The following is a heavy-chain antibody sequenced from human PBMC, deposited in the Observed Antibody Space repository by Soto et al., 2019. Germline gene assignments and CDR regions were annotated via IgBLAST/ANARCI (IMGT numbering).Heavy chain of an antibody. D-gene: IGHD6-13*01. Sequence: GASVKVSCKASGYTFTGYYMHWVRQAPGQGLEWMGWINPNSGGTNYAQKFQGRVTMTRDTSISTAYMELSRLRSDDTAVYYCARTIGRYSSPSRGWFDPWGQGTLVTVSS. V-gene: IGHV1-2*02. J-gene: IGHJ5*02. CDR3: ARTIGRYSSPSRGWFDP. CDR1: GYTFTGYY. CDR2: INPNSGGT.